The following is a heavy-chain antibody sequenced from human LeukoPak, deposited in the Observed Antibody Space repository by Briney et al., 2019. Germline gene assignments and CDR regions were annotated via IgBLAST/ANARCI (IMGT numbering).Heavy chain of an antibody. D-gene: IGHD3-22*01. Sequence: GSLRLSCTASGFTFGDYAMSWVRQAPGKGLEWVGFVRSKTYGGTTEYAASVKARFTISRDDSKSIAYLQVDSLNTEDTAVFFCARAYDSSGYYQAYWGQGTVVTVSS. CDR2: VRSKTYGGTT. V-gene: IGHV3-49*04. CDR3: ARAYDSSGYYQAY. J-gene: IGHJ4*02. CDR1: GFTFGDYA.